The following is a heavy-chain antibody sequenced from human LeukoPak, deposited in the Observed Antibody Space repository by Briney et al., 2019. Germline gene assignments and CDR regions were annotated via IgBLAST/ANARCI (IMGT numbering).Heavy chain of an antibody. D-gene: IGHD6-13*01. J-gene: IGHJ2*01. CDR1: GGSLSSDNFF. Sequence: PSETLSLTCTVSGGSLSSDNFFWSWIRHPAGRGLEWIGRIYTSGSTNYNPSLRGRGTISVDTSKNQFSLKLSSVTAADTAVYYCARDGARSSSWSSYWYFDLWGRGTLVTVSS. V-gene: IGHV4-61*02. CDR2: IYTSGST. CDR3: ARDGARSSSWSSYWYFDL.